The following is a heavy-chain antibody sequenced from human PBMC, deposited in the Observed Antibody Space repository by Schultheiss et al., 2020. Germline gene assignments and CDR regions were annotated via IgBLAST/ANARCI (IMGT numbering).Heavy chain of an antibody. CDR2: ISSSSSYI. V-gene: IGHV3-21*04. D-gene: IGHD2-15*01. Sequence: GESLKISCAASGFTFSSYAMHWVRQAPGKGLEWVSSISSSSSYIYYADSVKGRFTISRDNAKNSLYLQMNSLRAEDTAVYYCARDKDSFGYYFDYWGQGTLVT. CDR1: GFTFSSYA. J-gene: IGHJ4*02. CDR3: ARDKDSFGYYFDY.